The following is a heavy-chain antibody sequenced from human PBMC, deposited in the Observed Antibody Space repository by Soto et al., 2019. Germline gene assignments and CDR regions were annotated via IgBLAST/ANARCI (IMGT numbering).Heavy chain of an antibody. CDR2: IIPLFGTT. J-gene: IGHJ5*02. CDR3: ARGGFWSGYYSWFDP. V-gene: IGHV1-69*12. Sequence: QVQLVQSGAEVKKPGSSVKVSCKTSGGTISNYAISWVRQAPGQGLEWMGGIIPLFGTTNYAQKFQGRVTITADESTRTAYMELSSLRSEDTVVYYCARGGFWSGYYSWFDPWGQGTLVTVSS. D-gene: IGHD3-3*01. CDR1: GGTISNYA.